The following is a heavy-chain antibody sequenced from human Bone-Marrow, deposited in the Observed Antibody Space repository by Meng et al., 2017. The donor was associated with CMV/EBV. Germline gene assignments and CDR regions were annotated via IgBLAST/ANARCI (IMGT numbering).Heavy chain of an antibody. CDR1: GGSINSRNFY. V-gene: IGHV4-39*07. D-gene: IGHD1-26*01. Sequence: GSLRLSCSVSGGSINSRNFYWGWIRQPPGKGLQWIGNIYYSGNTYYNPSLKSRVTILVDTSTNQFSLKLSSVTAADTAVYYCASADSGSYDYWGQGTLVTVSS. CDR2: IYYSGNT. CDR3: ASADSGSYDY. J-gene: IGHJ4*02.